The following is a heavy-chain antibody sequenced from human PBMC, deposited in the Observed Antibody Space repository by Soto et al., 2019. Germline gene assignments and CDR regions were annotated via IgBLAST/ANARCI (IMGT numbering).Heavy chain of an antibody. CDR1: GFTFSSYW. Sequence: EVQLVESGGGLVQPGGSLRLSCVASGFTFSSYWMHWVRQAPGKGLVWVSRIDSDGSSTTYADSVKGRFTISRDNAKNTLYLQMNSLRAEDTAVYYCARYSRSSAGYYFGMDVWGQGTTVTVSS. CDR2: IDSDGSST. J-gene: IGHJ6*02. CDR3: ARYSRSSAGYYFGMDV. V-gene: IGHV3-74*01. D-gene: IGHD6-6*01.